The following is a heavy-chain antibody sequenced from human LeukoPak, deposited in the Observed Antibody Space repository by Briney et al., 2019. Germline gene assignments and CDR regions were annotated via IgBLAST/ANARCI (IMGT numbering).Heavy chain of an antibody. V-gene: IGHV4-61*01. J-gene: IGHJ4*02. CDR3: AGGEQQLALDY. D-gene: IGHD6-13*01. CDR2: IYYSGST. Sequence: PSETLSLTCTVSGGSVSSGSYYWSWIRQPPGKGLEWIGYIYYSGSTNYNPSLKSRVTISVDTSKNRFSLKLSSVTAADTAVYYCAGGEQQLALDYWGQGTLVTVSS. CDR1: GGSVSSGSYY.